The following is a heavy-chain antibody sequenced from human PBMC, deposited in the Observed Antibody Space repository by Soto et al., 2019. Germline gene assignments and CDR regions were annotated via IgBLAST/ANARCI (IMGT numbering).Heavy chain of an antibody. CDR1: GGSISSSSYY. Sequence: SETLSLTCTVSGGSISSSSYYWGWIRQPPGKGLEWIGSIYYSGSTYYNPSLKSRVTISVDTSKNQFSLKLSSVTAADTAVYYCARQDCGPDYYYYYGMDVWGPGTMVTVSS. V-gene: IGHV4-39*01. D-gene: IGHD2-21*01. CDR2: IYYSGST. CDR3: ARQDCGPDYYYYYGMDV. J-gene: IGHJ6*02.